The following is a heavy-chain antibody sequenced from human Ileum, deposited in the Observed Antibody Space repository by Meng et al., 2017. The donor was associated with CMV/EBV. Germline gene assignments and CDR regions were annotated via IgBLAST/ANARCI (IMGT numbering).Heavy chain of an antibody. CDR1: GGSVSSGSYY. V-gene: IGHV4-39*01. CDR2: IYYSGST. CDR3: ARHDSYAVAGPR. Sequence: SETLSLTCTVSGGSVSSGSYYWSWIRQPPGKGLEWIGSIYYSGSTYYNPSLKSRVTISVDTSKNQFSLKLSSVTAADTAVYYCARHDSYAVAGPRWGQGTLVTVSS. D-gene: IGHD6-19*01. J-gene: IGHJ4*02.